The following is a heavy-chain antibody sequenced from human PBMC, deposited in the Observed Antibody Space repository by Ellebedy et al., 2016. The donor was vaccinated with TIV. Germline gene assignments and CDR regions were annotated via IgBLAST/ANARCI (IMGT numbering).Heavy chain of an antibody. D-gene: IGHD2-21*02. J-gene: IGHJ4*02. CDR2: IWYDGGNK. V-gene: IGHV3-33*01. Sequence: PGGSLRLSCEASGFIFSTYGMHWVRQAPGKGLEWAAFIWYDGGNKYYADSVKGRFTISRDNSKNTLYLQMNNLGAEDTAVFYCARNRHVERGDCLDYWGQGTLVTVSS. CDR3: ARNRHVERGDCLDY. CDR1: GFIFSTYG.